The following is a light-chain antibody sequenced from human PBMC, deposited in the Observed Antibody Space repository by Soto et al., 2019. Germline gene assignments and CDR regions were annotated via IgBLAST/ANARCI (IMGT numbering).Light chain of an antibody. J-gene: IGKJ5*01. Sequence: IVLTQSPATLSLSPGERATLSCRASQSVSNSLAWFQQKPGQAPRLLIYDASNRATGIPARFSGSGSGTDFTLTISSLEPEDAAVYYCQQRSNWPPITFGQGTRFEIK. CDR1: QSVSNS. V-gene: IGKV3-11*01. CDR3: QQRSNWPPIT. CDR2: DAS.